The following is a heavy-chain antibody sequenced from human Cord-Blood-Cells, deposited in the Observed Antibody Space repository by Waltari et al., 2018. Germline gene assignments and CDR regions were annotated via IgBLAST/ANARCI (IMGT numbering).Heavy chain of an antibody. CDR1: GFPFSSYG. Sequence: QVQLVESGGGVVQPGRSLRLSCAASGFPFSSYGMHWVRQAPGKGLECVAVRWYYGSNNYYADSLKGRFTIARDNSKNTLYLQMNSLRAEDTAVYYCVVPDDAFDIWGQGTMFTVPS. J-gene: IGHJ3*02. V-gene: IGHV3-33*01. CDR2: RWYYGSNN. CDR3: VVPDDAFDI.